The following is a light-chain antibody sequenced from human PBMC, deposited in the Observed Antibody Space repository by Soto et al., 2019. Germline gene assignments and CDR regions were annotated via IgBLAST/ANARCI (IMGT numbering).Light chain of an antibody. J-gene: IGKJ3*01. CDR2: GAS. V-gene: IGKV3-20*01. Sequence: EIVLTQSPGTLSLSPGERATLSCRASQSVASSFLAWYQQKPGQAPRLLIYGASSRATGIPDRFSGSGSGTDFTLTITRLEPEDFAVYCCQQFATSPFTFGPGTTVDVK. CDR3: QQFATSPFT. CDR1: QSVASSF.